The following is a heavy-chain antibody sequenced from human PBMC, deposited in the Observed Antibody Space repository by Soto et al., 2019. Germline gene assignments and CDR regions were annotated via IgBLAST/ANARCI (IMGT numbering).Heavy chain of an antibody. D-gene: IGHD3-3*01. Sequence: QVQLVESGGGVVQPGNSLRLSCAASGFTFRIYGMYWVRQAPGKGLEWVTLISSDGSRKSYADSVKGRFTISRDNSKNMVYLQMNSLRAADTAVYYCAKGDVTDFYYYMDVWGKGTTVTVS. CDR1: GFTFRIYG. J-gene: IGHJ6*03. CDR3: AKGDVTDFYYYMDV. CDR2: ISSDGSRK. V-gene: IGHV3-30*18.